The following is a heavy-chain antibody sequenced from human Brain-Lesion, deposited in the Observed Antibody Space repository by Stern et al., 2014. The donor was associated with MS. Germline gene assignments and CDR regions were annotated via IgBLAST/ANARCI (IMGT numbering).Heavy chain of an antibody. J-gene: IGHJ4*02. CDR1: GGSISSSNW. CDR3: ARFPASRPHVFDS. CDR2: SDHSGST. V-gene: IGHV4-4*02. Sequence: QVQLVESGPGLVKPSGTLSLTCAVSGGSISSSNWWSWVRQSPGKGLEWIGESDHSGSTIYNPSLKRRVTVSVDKSKNRFSLNLRSGTAADTAVYFCARFPASRPHVFDSWGQGTLVTVSS. D-gene: IGHD6-13*01.